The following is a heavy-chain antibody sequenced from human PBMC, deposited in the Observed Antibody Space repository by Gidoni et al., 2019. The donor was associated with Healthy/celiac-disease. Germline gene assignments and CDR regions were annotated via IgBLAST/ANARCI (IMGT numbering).Heavy chain of an antibody. CDR3: ASQEGWNGDYHFDY. CDR2: INHSGST. CDR1: GGSFSGYY. J-gene: IGHJ4*02. D-gene: IGHD4-17*01. V-gene: IGHV4-34*01. Sequence: QVQLQQWGAGLLKPSETLSLTCAVYGGSFSGYYWRWIRQPPGKGLEWIGEINHSGSTNYNPSLKIRVTISVDTSKNQFSLKLSSVTAADTAVYYCASQEGWNGDYHFDYWGQGTLVTVSS.